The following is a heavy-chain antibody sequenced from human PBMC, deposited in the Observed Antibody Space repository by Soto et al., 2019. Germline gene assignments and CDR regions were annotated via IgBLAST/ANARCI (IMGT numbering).Heavy chain of an antibody. J-gene: IGHJ4*02. CDR1: GYIFTRNG. CDR2: ISPYNANT. D-gene: IGHD2-2*01. V-gene: IGHV1-18*01. CDR3: ARRDPAEGLDY. Sequence: ASVKVSCKASGYIFTRNGITWVRQAPGQGLEWMGWISPYNANTKYAQNVQGRVTVTADTSTNTVYMELRSLRSDDTAVYYCARRDPAEGLDYWGQGTLVTVSS.